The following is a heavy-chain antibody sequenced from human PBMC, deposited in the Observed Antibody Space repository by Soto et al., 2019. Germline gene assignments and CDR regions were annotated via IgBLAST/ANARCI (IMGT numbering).Heavy chain of an antibody. J-gene: IGHJ4*02. Sequence: QVQLVESGGGVVQPGRSLRLSCAASGFTFSSYAMHWVRQAPGKGLEWVAVISYDGSNKYYADSVKGRFTISRDNSKNTLYLQMNSLRAEDTAVYYCARDLKAYIVVVPAAIDYWGQGTLVTVSS. D-gene: IGHD2-2*01. CDR1: GFTFSSYA. CDR3: ARDLKAYIVVVPAAIDY. CDR2: ISYDGSNK. V-gene: IGHV3-30-3*01.